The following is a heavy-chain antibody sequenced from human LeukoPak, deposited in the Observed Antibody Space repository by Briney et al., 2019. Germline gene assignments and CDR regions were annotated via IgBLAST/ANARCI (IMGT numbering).Heavy chain of an antibody. CDR1: GFTFSNYA. J-gene: IGHJ4*02. CDR3: AEARNWNDFDY. D-gene: IGHD1-1*01. CDR2: ISGSGGST. V-gene: IGHV3-23*01. Sequence: HPGGSLRLSCAASGFTFSNYAMSWVRQAPGKGLEWVSAISGSGGSTYYADSVKGRFTISRDNSKNTLYLQMNSLRAEDTAVYYCAEARNWNDFDYWGQGTLVTVSS.